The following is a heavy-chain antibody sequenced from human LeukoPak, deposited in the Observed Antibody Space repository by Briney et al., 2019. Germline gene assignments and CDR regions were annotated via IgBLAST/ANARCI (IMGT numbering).Heavy chain of an antibody. V-gene: IGHV2-70*11. D-gene: IGHD3-22*01. J-gene: IGHJ4*02. Sequence: SGPTPVNPTQTLTLTCTFSGFSLSTRGMCVSWIRQPPGKALEWLARIDWDDDKYYSTSLKTRLTISKDTSKNQVVLTVTNMDPVDTATYYCVGVNYYGTSLGFAWGQGTLVTVSS. CDR1: GFSLSTRGMC. CDR3: VGVNYYGTSLGFA. CDR2: IDWDDDK.